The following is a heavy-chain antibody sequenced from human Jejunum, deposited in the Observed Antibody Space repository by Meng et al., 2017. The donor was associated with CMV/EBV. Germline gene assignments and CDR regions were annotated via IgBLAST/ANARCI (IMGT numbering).Heavy chain of an antibody. CDR2: INYSGTT. Sequence: ISSSSYYWGGVRQPPGKGLEWIGSINYSGTTYYNPSLRSRVTISQDTSRKQFSLKLNSVTAADTAVYHCARGCYTTSCYRGSFDYWGQGTRVTVSS. CDR1: ISSSSYY. D-gene: IGHD2-2*02. V-gene: IGHV4-39*07. J-gene: IGHJ4*02. CDR3: ARGCYTTSCYRGSFDY.